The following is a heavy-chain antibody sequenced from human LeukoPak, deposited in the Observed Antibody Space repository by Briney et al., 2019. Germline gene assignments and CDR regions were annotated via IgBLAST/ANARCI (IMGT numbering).Heavy chain of an antibody. Sequence: GGSPRLSCAASGFTFSTYTMNWVRQAPGKGLEWVSFISSSSSYIYYADSVKGRFTISRDNAKNSLYLQMNSLRAEDAAVYYCAREGGNYDSSGYYGPNEHWGQGTLVTVSS. CDR2: ISSSSSYI. CDR1: GFTFSTYT. V-gene: IGHV3-21*04. CDR3: AREGGNYDSSGYYGPNEH. D-gene: IGHD3-22*01. J-gene: IGHJ1*01.